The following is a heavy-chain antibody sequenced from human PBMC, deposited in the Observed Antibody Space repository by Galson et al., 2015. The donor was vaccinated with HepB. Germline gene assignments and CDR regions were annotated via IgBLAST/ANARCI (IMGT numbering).Heavy chain of an antibody. D-gene: IGHD3-3*01. J-gene: IGHJ4*02. Sequence: SLRLSCAASGFTFSSYGVSWVRQAPGKGLEWVSAISGGGGTTFYADSVKGRFTISRDNSKNSLYLQMNSLRAEDTAVYYCANFKDFWSGYSPYYFEQWGQGTLVTVSS. CDR1: GFTFSSYG. CDR3: ANFKDFWSGYSPYYFEQ. CDR2: ISGGGGTT. V-gene: IGHV3-23*01.